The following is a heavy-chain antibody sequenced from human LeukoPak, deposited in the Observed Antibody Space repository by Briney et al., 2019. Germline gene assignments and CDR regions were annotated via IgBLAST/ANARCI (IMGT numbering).Heavy chain of an antibody. CDR3: ASFHDSSGYYPNFDY. J-gene: IGHJ4*02. CDR2: ITTYNGNT. V-gene: IGHV1-18*01. D-gene: IGHD3-22*01. Sequence: ASVKVSCKTSGYTFTKYGISWVRQAPGQGLEWMGWITTYNGNTDYAQKVQGRLTMTADTSTSTAYMELRSLRSDDTAVYYCASFHDSSGYYPNFDYWGQGTLVTVSS. CDR1: GYTFTKYG.